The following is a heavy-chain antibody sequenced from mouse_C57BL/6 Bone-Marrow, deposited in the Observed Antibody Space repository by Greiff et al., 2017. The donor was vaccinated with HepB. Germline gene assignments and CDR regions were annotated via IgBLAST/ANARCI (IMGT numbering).Heavy chain of an antibody. D-gene: IGHD2-12*01. CDR3: ARGSYGYYFDY. Sequence: QVQLQQSGAELARPGASVKLSCKASGYTFTSYGISWVKQRTGQGLEWIGEIYPRSGNTYYNEKFKGKATLTADKSSSTAYMELRSLTSEDSAVYFCARGSYGYYFDYWGQGTTLTVSS. J-gene: IGHJ2*01. CDR2: IYPRSGNT. CDR1: GYTFTSYG. V-gene: IGHV1-81*01.